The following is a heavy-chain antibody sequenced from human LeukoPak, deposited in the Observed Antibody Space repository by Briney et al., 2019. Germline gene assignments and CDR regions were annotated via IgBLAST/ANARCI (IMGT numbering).Heavy chain of an antibody. CDR3: AKGGSVVRGSLDS. V-gene: IGHV3-23*01. J-gene: IGHJ5*01. Sequence: ETLSLTCTVSGGSISSSSYYWGWIRQPPGKGLEWISAISGSGGSTYYADSVKGRSTISRDTANRTLYLQMNSLRVGDTAIYYCAKGGSVVRGSLDSWGQGTLVSVSS. CDR1: GGSISSSSYY. CDR2: ISGSGGST. D-gene: IGHD2-15*01.